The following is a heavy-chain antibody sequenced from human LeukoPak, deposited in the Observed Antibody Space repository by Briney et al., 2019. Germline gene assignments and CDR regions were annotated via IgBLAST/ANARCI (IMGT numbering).Heavy chain of an antibody. J-gene: IGHJ1*01. D-gene: IGHD6-19*01. CDR2: TYYSGST. V-gene: IGHV4-59*01. Sequence: PSETLSLTCTVSGGPINTYFWSWIRQPPGKGLEWIGYTYYSGSTNYNPSLKSLVTISVNTSENQFSLKLSSVTAADTAVYYCARGVTGGWYGDFQHWGQGTLVTVSS. CDR1: GGPINTYF. CDR3: ARGVTGGWYGDFQH.